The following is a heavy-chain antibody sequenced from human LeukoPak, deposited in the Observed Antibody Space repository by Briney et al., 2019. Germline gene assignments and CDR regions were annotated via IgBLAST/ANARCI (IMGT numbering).Heavy chain of an antibody. D-gene: IGHD6-13*01. CDR2: IYYSGST. Sequence: PSETLSLTCTVSGGSISSYYWSWIRQPPGKGLEWIGYIYYSGSTNYNPSLKSRVTISVDTSKNQFSLNLSSVTAADTAVYYCARETAAGVDYWGQGTLVTVSS. CDR3: ARETAAGVDY. J-gene: IGHJ4*02. V-gene: IGHV4-59*01. CDR1: GGSISSYY.